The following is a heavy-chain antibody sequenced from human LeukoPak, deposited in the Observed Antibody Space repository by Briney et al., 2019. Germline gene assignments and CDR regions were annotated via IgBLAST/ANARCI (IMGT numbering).Heavy chain of an antibody. V-gene: IGHV3-33*01. D-gene: IGHD4-17*01. J-gene: IGHJ4*02. Sequence: PGGSLRLSCVASGFTFSNFGLYWVRQPPGKGLEWVALIWNDGSHKYYDDSVKDRFTISRDNSLSTLHLQMNNLRAEDTAFYYCARDSDEYGDSHIDYWGQGTLVTVSS. CDR1: GFTFSNFG. CDR3: ARDSDEYGDSHIDY. CDR2: IWNDGSHK.